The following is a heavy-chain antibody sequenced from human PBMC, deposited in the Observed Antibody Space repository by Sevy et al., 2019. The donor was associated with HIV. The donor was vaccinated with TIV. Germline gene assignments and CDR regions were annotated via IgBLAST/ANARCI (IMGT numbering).Heavy chain of an antibody. CDR3: TSDSKGRGLSALLDY. CDR1: GFTFSNAW. CDR2: IKSKTDGGTT. J-gene: IGHJ4*02. D-gene: IGHD3-10*01. Sequence: GESLKISCAASGFTFSNAWMSWVRQAPGKGLEWDGRIKSKTDGGTTDYAAPVNDRFTISRDDSKTTLYLQMNSLKTEDTAIYYCTSDSKGRGLSALLDYWGQGTLVPVSS. V-gene: IGHV3-15*01.